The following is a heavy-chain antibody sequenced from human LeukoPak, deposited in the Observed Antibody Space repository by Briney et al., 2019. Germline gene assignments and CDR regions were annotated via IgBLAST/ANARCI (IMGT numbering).Heavy chain of an antibody. CDR1: GFTFSSYA. CDR2: ISYDGSNK. J-gene: IGHJ4*02. D-gene: IGHD4-23*01. Sequence: GGSLRLSCADSGFTFSSYAMHWGRQAPGKGVEWVAVISYDGSNKYYADSVKGRFTISRDNSKNTLYLQMNSLRVEDTAVYYCARGRPHGNDYWGQGTLVTVSS. CDR3: ARGRPHGNDY. V-gene: IGHV3-30-3*01.